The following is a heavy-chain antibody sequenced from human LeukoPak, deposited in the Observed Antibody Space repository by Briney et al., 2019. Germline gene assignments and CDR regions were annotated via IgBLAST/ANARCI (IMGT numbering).Heavy chain of an antibody. CDR2: INQDASRK. V-gene: IGHV3-7*03. D-gene: IGHD3-16*01. CDR3: VREGPSLFEY. Sequence: PGGSLRLSCTASGFSLGSYWMSWVRQAPGKGLEWVANINQDASRKYYAGSVTGRFSVSRDNAQNSLHLQMDSLRAEDTAVYYCVREGPSLFEYWGQGTLVTVSS. J-gene: IGHJ4*02. CDR1: GFSLGSYW.